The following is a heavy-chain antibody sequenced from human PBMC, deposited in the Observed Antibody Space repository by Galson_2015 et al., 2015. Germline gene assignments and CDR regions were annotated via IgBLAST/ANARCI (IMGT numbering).Heavy chain of an antibody. Sequence: SPRLSCAASGFTFSNYRMSWVRQAPGKGPEWISYITSRSSTIYYSDSVKGRFTISRDNAKNSLYLEMKSLRDEDTALYYCARDLGYCSGTSCYSVGAFDIWGQGTMVTVSS. V-gene: IGHV3-48*02. CDR3: ARDLGYCSGTSCYSVGAFDI. D-gene: IGHD2-15*01. J-gene: IGHJ3*02. CDR2: ITSRSSTI. CDR1: GFTFSNYR.